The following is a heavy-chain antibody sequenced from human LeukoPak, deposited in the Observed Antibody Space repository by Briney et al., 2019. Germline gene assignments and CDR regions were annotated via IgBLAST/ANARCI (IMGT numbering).Heavy chain of an antibody. Sequence: TGGSLRLSCAASGFTFSSYSMNWVRQAPGQGLEWVSSISINSNYIYYADSMKGRFTISRDNAKNTLYLQMSSLKAEDTAVYYCARGGGYQLLIWGQGTLVTVSS. D-gene: IGHD2-21*01. CDR3: ARGGGYQLLI. J-gene: IGHJ4*01. CDR2: ISINSNYI. V-gene: IGHV3-21*01. CDR1: GFTFSSYS.